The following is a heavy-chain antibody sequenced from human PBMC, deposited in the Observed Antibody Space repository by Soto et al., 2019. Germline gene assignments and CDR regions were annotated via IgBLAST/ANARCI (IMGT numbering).Heavy chain of an antibody. CDR1: GYSFQYYG. V-gene: IGHV1-18*04. Sequence: QVQLVQSGSQLRKPGTSVKVLCEASGYSFQYYGTHWVRQAPGQGLQWMGWINPANGNRNYAQKFEDRITMTMDTSTNSMSLEVRRLTFDDTAIYYCARDRLRGYDNSGLYSWGQGTLVTVSS. CDR2: INPANGNR. J-gene: IGHJ4*02. CDR3: ARDRLRGYDNSGLYS. D-gene: IGHD3-22*01.